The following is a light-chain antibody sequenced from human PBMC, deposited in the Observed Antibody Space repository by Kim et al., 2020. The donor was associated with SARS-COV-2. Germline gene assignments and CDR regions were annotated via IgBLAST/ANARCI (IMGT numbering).Light chain of an antibody. CDR3: LQHSTYPIT. J-gene: IGKJ5*01. Sequence: ESVGDRVTITGRASQDIRNDLGWYQQNPGRAPKRLIYGASSLQSGVPSRFSGSGSGTEFTLTISSVQPEDFATYYCLQHSTYPITFGQGTRLDIK. CDR1: QDIRND. V-gene: IGKV1-17*01. CDR2: GAS.